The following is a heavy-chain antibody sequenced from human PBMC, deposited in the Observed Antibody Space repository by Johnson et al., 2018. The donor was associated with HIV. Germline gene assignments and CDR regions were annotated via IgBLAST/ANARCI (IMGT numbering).Heavy chain of an antibody. D-gene: IGHD5-18*01. CDR2: IYSGGST. Sequence: VQLVESGGGVVQPGRSLRLSCAASGFTFSSYWMTWVRQAPGKGLEWVSVIYSGGSTYYADSVKGRFTISRDNSKNTLYLQMNSLRVEDTAVYYCARDHGQLWLLPAFDIWGQGTMFTVSS. V-gene: IGHV3-66*02. CDR3: ARDHGQLWLLPAFDI. CDR1: GFTFSSYW. J-gene: IGHJ3*02.